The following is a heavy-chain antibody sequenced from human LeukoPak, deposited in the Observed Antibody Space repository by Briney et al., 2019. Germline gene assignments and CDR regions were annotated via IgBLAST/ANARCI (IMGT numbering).Heavy chain of an antibody. V-gene: IGHV1-2*02. D-gene: IGHD2-15*01. J-gene: IGHJ5*02. CDR1: GYTFTYYY. Sequence: GASVKVSCKASGYTFTYYYIHWMRQAPGQGLERMGWINPDTGDTSYAQNFQGRVTLTRDTSISTVYVELSRLRSDDTAVYYCARSDSYTWFDPWGQGTLVTVSS. CDR3: ARSDSYTWFDP. CDR2: INPDTGDT.